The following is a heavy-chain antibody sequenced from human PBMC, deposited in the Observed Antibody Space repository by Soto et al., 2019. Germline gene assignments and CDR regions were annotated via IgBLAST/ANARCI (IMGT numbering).Heavy chain of an antibody. V-gene: IGHV4-4*02. CDR1: GGSISSSNW. CDR3: ARTPWERYTGYFFDF. CDR2: IYHSGST. D-gene: IGHD1-1*01. Sequence: SETLSLTCAVSGGSISSSNWWSWVRQPPGKGLEWIGEIYHSGSTNYNPSLKSRVTISVDKSKNQFSLKLSSVTAADTAVYSCARTPWERYTGYFFDFLGQGTLVTVSS. J-gene: IGHJ4*02.